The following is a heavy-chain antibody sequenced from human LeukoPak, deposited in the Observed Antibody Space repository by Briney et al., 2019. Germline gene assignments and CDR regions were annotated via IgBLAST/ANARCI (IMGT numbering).Heavy chain of an antibody. CDR3: ARASSQYSSSRIYYYYGMDV. Sequence: SVKVSCKASGGTFSSYAISWVRQAPGQGLEWMGRIIPILGIANYAQKFQGRVTITADKSTSTAYMELSSLRSEDTAVYYCARASSQYSSSRIYYYYGMDVWGQGTTVTVSS. D-gene: IGHD6-13*01. CDR1: GGTFSSYA. J-gene: IGHJ6*02. CDR2: IIPILGIA. V-gene: IGHV1-69*04.